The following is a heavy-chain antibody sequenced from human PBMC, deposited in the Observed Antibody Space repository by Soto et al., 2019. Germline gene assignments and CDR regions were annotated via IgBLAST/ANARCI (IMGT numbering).Heavy chain of an antibody. D-gene: IGHD1-7*01. CDR3: AREGKPLFRELVGWFDP. J-gene: IGHJ5*02. CDR2: INPANGNT. Sequence: QVQLVQSGAEVKKAGASVKISCQASGYPFTSHAIYWVRQAPGQRQEWMGWINPANGNTKYSPKFQGRVTITRDTSASTAYMELRTLTSEDTGLYSCAREGKPLFRELVGWFDPGGQGTLLTVSS. V-gene: IGHV1-3*01. CDR1: GYPFTSHA.